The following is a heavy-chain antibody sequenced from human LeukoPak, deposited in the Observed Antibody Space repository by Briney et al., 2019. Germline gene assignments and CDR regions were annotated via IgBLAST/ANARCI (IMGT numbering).Heavy chain of an antibody. CDR3: ARARGDSPPASRYFDY. CDR1: GFSFSYYV. J-gene: IGHJ4*02. CDR2: IATDGGER. D-gene: IGHD2-2*01. V-gene: IGHV3-30-3*01. Sequence: GGSLRLSCAGSGFSFSYYVMHWVRQAPGKGLEWVALIATDGGERYYADSVKGRFTISRDNSKNTLYVQMNSLRPEDTAIYYCARARGDSPPASRYFDYWGQGAPVTVSS.